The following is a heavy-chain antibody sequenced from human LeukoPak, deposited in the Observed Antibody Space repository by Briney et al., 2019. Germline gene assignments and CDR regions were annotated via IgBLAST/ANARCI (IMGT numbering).Heavy chain of an antibody. CDR2: INPNSGGT. CDR1: GYTFTGYY. CDR3: ARDYLKYQLLLGCFDR. D-gene: IGHD2-2*01. V-gene: IGHV1-2*02. Sequence: ASVKVSCKASGYTFTGYYMHWVRQAPGQGLEWMGWINPNSGGTNYAQKFQGRVTMTRDTSISTAYMELSRLRSDDTAVYYCARDYLKYQLLLGCFDRWGQGTLVTVSS. J-gene: IGHJ5*02.